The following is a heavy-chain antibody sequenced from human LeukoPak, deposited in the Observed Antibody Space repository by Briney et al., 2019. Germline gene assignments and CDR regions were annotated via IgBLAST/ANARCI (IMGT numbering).Heavy chain of an antibody. V-gene: IGHV4-59*01. CDR2: IYYSGST. J-gene: IGHJ3*02. Sequence: PSETLSLTCTVSGGSISSYYWSWLRQPPGKGLEWVGYIYYSGSTNYNPSLKSRVTISVDTSKNQFSLKLSSVTAADTAVYYCARDLNGGNPWAFDIWGQGTMVTVSS. CDR1: GGSISSYY. CDR3: ARDLNGGNPWAFDI. D-gene: IGHD4-23*01.